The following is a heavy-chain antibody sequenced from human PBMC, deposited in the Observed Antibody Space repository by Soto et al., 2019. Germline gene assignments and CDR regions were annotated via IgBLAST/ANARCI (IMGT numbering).Heavy chain of an antibody. CDR1: GCSSSGFY. Sequence: SETLSLTCPFAGCSSSGFYWSWIRQPPGKGLEWIGYIYYSGSTNYNPSLKSRVTISLDTSKNQFSLKLSSVTAADTAVYFCAREPYCTSATCFIHFDSWGQGSLVTVSS. CDR2: IYYSGST. D-gene: IGHD2-2*01. V-gene: IGHV4-59*01. CDR3: AREPYCTSATCFIHFDS. J-gene: IGHJ4*02.